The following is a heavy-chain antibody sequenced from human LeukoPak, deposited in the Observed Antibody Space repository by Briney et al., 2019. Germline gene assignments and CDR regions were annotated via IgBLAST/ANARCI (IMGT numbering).Heavy chain of an antibody. CDR3: AKDRLGYCSGGSCSDAFDY. V-gene: IGHV3-21*01. CDR2: ISSSSSYI. CDR1: GFTFSSYS. Sequence: PGGSLRLSCAASGFTFSSYSMNWVRQAPGKGLEWVSSISSSSSYIYYADSVKGRFTISRDNAKNSLYLQMNSLRAEDTAVYQCAKDRLGYCSGGSCSDAFDYWGQGTLVTVSS. J-gene: IGHJ4*02. D-gene: IGHD2-15*01.